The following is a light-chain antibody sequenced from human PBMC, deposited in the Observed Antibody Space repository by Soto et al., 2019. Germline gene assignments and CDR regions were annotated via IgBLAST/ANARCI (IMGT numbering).Light chain of an antibody. CDR2: DND. V-gene: IGLV1-51*01. Sequence: QSVLTQPPSVSAAPGQTVTISCSGTSPNIGRYYVAWYQQLPGTAPKPHIYDNDKRPSGIPGRFSGSKSGTSATLGITGLQAGDEAEYYCGTWDSSLSDAVVFGEGTKLTVL. J-gene: IGLJ2*01. CDR1: SPNIGRYY. CDR3: GTWDSSLSDAVV.